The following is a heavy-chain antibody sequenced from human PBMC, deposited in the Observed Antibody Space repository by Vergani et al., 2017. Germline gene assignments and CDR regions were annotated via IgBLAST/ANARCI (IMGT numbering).Heavy chain of an antibody. V-gene: IGHV4-34*11. CDR1: GGSFSGYY. CDR3: ARVANCSSTSCYIGWFDP. Sequence: QVQLQQWGAGLLKPSETLSLTCAVYGGSFSGYYWSWIRQPPGKGLEWIGYIYYSGSTNYNPSLKSRVTISVDTSKNQFSLKLSSVTAADTAVYYCARVANCSSTSCYIGWFDPWGQGTLVTVSS. J-gene: IGHJ5*02. D-gene: IGHD2-2*02. CDR2: IYYSGST.